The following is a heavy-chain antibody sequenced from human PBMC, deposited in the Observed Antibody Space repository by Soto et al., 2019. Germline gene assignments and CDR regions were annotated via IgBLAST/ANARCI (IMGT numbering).Heavy chain of an antibody. CDR3: ARGIYDTSVGTAFDI. Sequence: SQTLSLTCAISGDSVSSTSAAWNWIRQSPSRGLEWLGRTYYGSKWYNDYAVSVKSRISINPDTSKNHFSLQLNSVTPEDTAVYYCARGIYDTSVGTAFDIWGQGTEVTVSS. J-gene: IGHJ3*02. CDR2: TYYGSKWYN. D-gene: IGHD3-22*01. CDR1: GDSVSSTSAA. V-gene: IGHV6-1*01.